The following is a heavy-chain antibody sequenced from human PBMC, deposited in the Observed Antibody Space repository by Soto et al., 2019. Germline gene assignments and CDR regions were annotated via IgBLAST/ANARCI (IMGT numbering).Heavy chain of an antibody. J-gene: IGHJ4*02. CDR1: GGSISSYY. V-gene: IGHV4-31*03. Sequence: TLSLTCTVSGGSISSYYWSWIRHHPGKGLEWIGYIYYSGSTYYNPSLKSRLTISVDTSKNQFSLRLSSVTAADTAVYYCAREMNYYDTSGDSYFDYWGQGTLVTVSS. D-gene: IGHD3-22*01. CDR3: AREMNYYDTSGDSYFDY. CDR2: IYYSGST.